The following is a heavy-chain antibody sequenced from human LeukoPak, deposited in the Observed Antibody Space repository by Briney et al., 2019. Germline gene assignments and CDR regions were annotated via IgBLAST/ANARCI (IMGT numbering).Heavy chain of an antibody. CDR3: ARNDRDFRQY. CDR1: GFTFSSYW. J-gene: IGHJ4*02. CDR2: INRDGSEQ. Sequence: GGSLRLSSEVSGFTFSSYWMTWARHVPGKGLEWVANINRDGSEQHYVESVKGLFTISRDNAKNSLYLQMNSLRAEDTAVYYCARNDRDFRQYWGQGTLVTVSS. V-gene: IGHV3-7*01. D-gene: IGHD4-11*01.